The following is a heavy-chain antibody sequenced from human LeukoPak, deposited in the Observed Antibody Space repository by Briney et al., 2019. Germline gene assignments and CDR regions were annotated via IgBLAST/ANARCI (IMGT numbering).Heavy chain of an antibody. CDR3: ARDRMAATGWFDP. CDR1: GASISSYH. V-gene: IGHV4-59*01. CDR2: IYYSGST. Sequence: TPSETLSLTCTVSGASISSYHWSWIRQPPGKGLEWIGYIYYSGSTNYNTSLKSRVTISVDTSKNQFSLKLSSVTAADTAVYYCARDRMAATGWFDPWGQGTLVTVSS. J-gene: IGHJ5*02. D-gene: IGHD2-15*01.